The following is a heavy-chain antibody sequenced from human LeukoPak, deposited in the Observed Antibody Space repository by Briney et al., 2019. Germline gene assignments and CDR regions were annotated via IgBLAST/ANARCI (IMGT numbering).Heavy chain of an antibody. Sequence: SVTVSCKASGGTFSSYAISWVRQAPGQGLEWMGGIIPIFGTANYAQKFQGRVTITADESTSTAYMELSSLRSEDTAVYYCARGAHSSGWYTPLNDAFDIWGQGTMVTVSS. V-gene: IGHV1-69*01. D-gene: IGHD6-19*01. CDR2: IIPIFGTA. CDR1: GGTFSSYA. CDR3: ARGAHSSGWYTPLNDAFDI. J-gene: IGHJ3*02.